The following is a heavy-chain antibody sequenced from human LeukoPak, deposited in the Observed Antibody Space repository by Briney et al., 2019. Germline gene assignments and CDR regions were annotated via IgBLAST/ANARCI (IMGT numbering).Heavy chain of an antibody. CDR3: ARYSSSRSEGSNYFDY. D-gene: IGHD6-13*01. CDR2: ISSSSSYI. V-gene: IGHV3-21*01. J-gene: IGHJ4*02. Sequence: GGSLRLSCAASGVTFSSYSMNWVRQAPGKGLEWVSSISSSSSYIYYADSVKGRFTVSRDNAKNSLYLQMNSLRAEDTAVYYCARYSSSRSEGSNYFDYWGQGTLVTVSS. CDR1: GVTFSSYS.